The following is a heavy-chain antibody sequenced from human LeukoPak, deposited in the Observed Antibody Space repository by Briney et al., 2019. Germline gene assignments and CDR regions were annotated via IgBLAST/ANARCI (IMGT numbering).Heavy chain of an antibody. V-gene: IGHV3-23*01. CDR1: GFTFSNYA. D-gene: IGHD3-16*02. Sequence: GGSLRLSCAGSGFTFSNYAMSWVRQAPGKGLEWVSSIVSSGGNTFYADSVKGRFTISRDNSKNTLYLQMNSLRAEDTAVYFCARDYRLSGFDYWGQGTLVTVSS. CDR2: IVSSGGNT. J-gene: IGHJ4*02. CDR3: ARDYRLSGFDY.